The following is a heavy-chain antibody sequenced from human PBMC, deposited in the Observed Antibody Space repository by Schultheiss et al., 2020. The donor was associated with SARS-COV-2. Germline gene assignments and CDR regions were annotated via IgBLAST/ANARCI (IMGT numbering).Heavy chain of an antibody. V-gene: IGHV3-11*01. J-gene: IGHJ4*02. CDR1: GFTFSDYH. D-gene: IGHD4-17*01. CDR3: AKDKGDYGDYDYFDY. CDR2: ISSTGSNM. Sequence: GGSLRLSCAASGFTFSDYHMNWIRQAPGKGLEWLSCISSTGSNMYYADSVKGRFTISRDNSKNTLYLQMNSLRAEDTAVYYCAKDKGDYGDYDYFDYWGQGTLVTVSS.